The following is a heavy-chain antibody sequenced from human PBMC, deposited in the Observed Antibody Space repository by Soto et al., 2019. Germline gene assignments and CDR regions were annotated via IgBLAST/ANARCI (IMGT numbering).Heavy chain of an antibody. Sequence: LRLSFAASGFTFSSYAMHWVRQAPGKGLEWVAVISYDGSNKYYADSVKGRFTISRDNSKNTLYLQMNSLRAEDTAVYYCARDLGRFLEWLSPAYGMDVWGQGTTVTVSS. V-gene: IGHV3-30-3*01. J-gene: IGHJ6*02. CDR3: ARDLGRFLEWLSPAYGMDV. CDR2: ISYDGSNK. D-gene: IGHD3-3*01. CDR1: GFTFSSYA.